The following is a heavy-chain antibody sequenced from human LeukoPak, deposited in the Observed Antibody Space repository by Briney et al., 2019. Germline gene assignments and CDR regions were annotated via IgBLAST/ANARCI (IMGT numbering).Heavy chain of an antibody. CDR2: ISSSTSYI. V-gene: IGHV3-21*06. J-gene: IGHJ4*02. Sequence: GGSLRLSCAASGFIFSSYSMSWVRQAPGKGLEWVSSISSSTSYIYYVDSVKGRFTISRDNPKNLLFLQINSLRVEDTAVYYCAREAPRRGETRDGYRWGQGTLVTVSS. CDR3: AREAPRRGETRDGYR. CDR1: GFIFSSYS. D-gene: IGHD5-24*01.